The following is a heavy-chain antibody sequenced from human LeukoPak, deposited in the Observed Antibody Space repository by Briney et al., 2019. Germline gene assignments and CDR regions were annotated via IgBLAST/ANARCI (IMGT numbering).Heavy chain of an antibody. J-gene: IGHJ6*02. CDR1: CGSISSVDYY. CDR3: XXXXXXXXXHYYYYGMDV. V-gene: IGHV4-30-4*01. Sequence: PSQTLSLACTVSCGSISSVDYYWSWILQPPGKGLEWIGYIYYSGSTYYNPSLNSLVTISLDTSKNQFSLKLSSVTAAYTAVYYXXXXXXXXXXHYYYYGMDVWGQGTTVTVSS. CDR2: IYYSGST.